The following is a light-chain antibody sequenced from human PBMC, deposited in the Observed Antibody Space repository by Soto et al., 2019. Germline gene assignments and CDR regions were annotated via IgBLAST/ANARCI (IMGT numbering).Light chain of an antibody. V-gene: IGKV3-15*01. CDR2: GAS. CDR3: QQYDNWPPCT. Sequence: EIVMTQSPAPLSVSPGERATLSCRASQSVSSNLAWYRQKPGQAPRLLIYGASTRANGIPTRFSGSGSGTEFTLIMRSLQSEDFAVYYCQQYDNWPPCTFGQGTKVEIK. J-gene: IGKJ1*01. CDR1: QSVSSN.